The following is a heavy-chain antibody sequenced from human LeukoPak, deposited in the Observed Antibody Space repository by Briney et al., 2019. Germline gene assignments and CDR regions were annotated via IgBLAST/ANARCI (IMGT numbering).Heavy chain of an antibody. CDR2: ISYDGSNK. J-gene: IGHJ1*01. Sequence: GGSLRLSCAASGFTFSSYAMHWVRQAPGKGLEWVAVISYDGSNKYYADSVKGRFTISRDNSKNTLYLQMNSLRAEDTAVYYCARGGPRRPAASFQHWGQGTLVTVSS. CDR3: ARGGPRRPAASFQH. CDR1: GFTFSSYA. V-gene: IGHV3-30-3*01. D-gene: IGHD6-13*01.